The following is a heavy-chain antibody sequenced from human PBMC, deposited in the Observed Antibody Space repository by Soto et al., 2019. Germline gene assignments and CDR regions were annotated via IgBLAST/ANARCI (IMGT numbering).Heavy chain of an antibody. D-gene: IGHD3-10*01. J-gene: IGHJ4*02. CDR3: ANLPLYGSGFDC. CDR1: GFTFDDYA. CDR2: ISWNGAAT. V-gene: IGHV3-9*01. Sequence: EVQLVESGGGLVQPGGSLRLSCAASGFTFDDYAIHWVRQAPGKGLEWVSGISWNGAATGYMNSVKGRFSISRDNTKNTLYLQMNSLRSADTAVYYCANLPLYGSGFDCWGQGTLVTVSS.